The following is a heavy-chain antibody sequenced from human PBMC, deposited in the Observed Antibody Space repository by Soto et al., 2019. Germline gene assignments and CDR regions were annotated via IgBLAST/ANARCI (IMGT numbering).Heavy chain of an antibody. Sequence: SETLSLTCTVSGYSIGSSNWWGWIRQPPGKGLEWIGYIYYSGTTYYNPSLKSRVTMSVDTSKNQFSLKLSSVTAADTAVYYCARRGDSSGYYPNDAFDIWGQGTMVTVSS. D-gene: IGHD3-22*01. CDR3: ARRGDSSGYYPNDAFDI. CDR1: GYSIGSSNW. V-gene: IGHV4-28*01. CDR2: IYYSGTT. J-gene: IGHJ3*02.